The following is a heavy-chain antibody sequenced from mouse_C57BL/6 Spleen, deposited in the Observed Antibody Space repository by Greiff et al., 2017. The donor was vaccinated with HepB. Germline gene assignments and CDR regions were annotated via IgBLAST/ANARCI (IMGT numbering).Heavy chain of an antibody. CDR1: GFTFSDYY. D-gene: IGHD1-1*01. CDR3: ARDRYYGSSLWAMDY. V-gene: IGHV5-16*01. CDR2: INYDGSST. J-gene: IGHJ4*01. Sequence: EVKLMESEGGLVQPGSSMKLSCTASGFTFSDYYMAWVRQVPEKGLEWVANINYDGSSTYYLDSLKSRFIISRDNAKNILYLQMSSLKSEDTATYYCARDRYYGSSLWAMDYWGQGTSVTVSS.